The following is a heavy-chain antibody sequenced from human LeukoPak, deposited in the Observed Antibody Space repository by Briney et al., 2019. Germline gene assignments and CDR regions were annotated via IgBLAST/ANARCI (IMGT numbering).Heavy chain of an antibody. CDR1: GGTFSRYA. CDR2: IIPIFSTA. V-gene: IGHV1-69*13. Sequence: ASVKVSCKASGGTFSRYAISWVRQAPGQGLEWMGGIIPIFSTANYAQKFQGRVTITADESTSTAYMELSSLRSEDTAVYYCARAGGIDSYDSSGYYPGASVDVWGQGTTVTVSS. D-gene: IGHD3-22*01. CDR3: ARAGGIDSYDSSGYYPGASVDV. J-gene: IGHJ6*02.